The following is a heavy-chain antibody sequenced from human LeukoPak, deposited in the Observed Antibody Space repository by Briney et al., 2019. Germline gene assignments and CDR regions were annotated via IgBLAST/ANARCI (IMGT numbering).Heavy chain of an antibody. V-gene: IGHV4-4*07. Sequence: PSETLSLTCTVSGGSISSYYWSWIRQPAGKGLEWIGRIYTSGSTNYNPSLKSRVTMSVDTSKNQFSLKLSSVTAADTAVYYCARDIYVWGSYRSEDWFDPWGQGTLVTVSS. CDR2: IYTSGST. CDR3: ARDIYVWGSYRSEDWFDP. D-gene: IGHD3-16*02. CDR1: GGSISSYY. J-gene: IGHJ5*02.